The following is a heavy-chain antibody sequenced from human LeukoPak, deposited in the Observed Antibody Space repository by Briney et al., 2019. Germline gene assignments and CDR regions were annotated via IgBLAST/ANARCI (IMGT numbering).Heavy chain of an antibody. V-gene: IGHV1-69*05. J-gene: IGHJ4*02. CDR3: ARASRPGDYGDNRFDY. D-gene: IGHD4-17*01. Sequence: SVKVSCKASGGTFSSYAISWVRQAPGQGLEWMGGIIPIFGTANYAQKFQGRVTITTDESTSTAYMELSSLRSEDTAVYYCARASRPGDYGDNRFDYWGQGTLVTVSS. CDR1: GGTFSSYA. CDR2: IIPIFGTA.